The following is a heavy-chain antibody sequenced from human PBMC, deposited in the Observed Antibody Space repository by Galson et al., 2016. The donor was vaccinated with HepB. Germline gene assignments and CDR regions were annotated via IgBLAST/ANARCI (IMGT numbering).Heavy chain of an antibody. CDR2: ISAYNGNT. CDR3: ARHRGSKYAMDV. CDR1: GYTFPSYG. V-gene: IGHV1-18*01. J-gene: IGHJ6*02. Sequence: QSGAEVKGPGASVKVSCKASGYTFPSYGISWVRQAPGQGLEWMGWISAYNGNTNYAQNLQGRVSMTTDTSTSTAYMELRSLRSDDTAVYYCARHRGSKYAMDVWGQGTTVTVSS. D-gene: IGHD1-26*01.